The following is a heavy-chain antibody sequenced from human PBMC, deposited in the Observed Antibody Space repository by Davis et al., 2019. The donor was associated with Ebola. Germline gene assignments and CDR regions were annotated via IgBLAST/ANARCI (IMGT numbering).Heavy chain of an antibody. V-gene: IGHV1-3*01. J-gene: IGHJ4*02. CDR1: GYTFTSYA. D-gene: IGHD2-2*01. CDR3: ARADIVVVPAASPLDY. Sequence: AASVKVSCNASGYTFTSYAMHWVRQAPGQRLEWMGWINAGNGNTKYSQKFQGRVTITRDTSASTAYMELSSLRSEDTAVYYCARADIVVVPAASPLDYWGQGTLVTVSS. CDR2: INAGNGNT.